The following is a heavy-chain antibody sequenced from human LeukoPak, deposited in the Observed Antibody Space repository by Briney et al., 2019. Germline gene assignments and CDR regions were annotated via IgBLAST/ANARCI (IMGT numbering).Heavy chain of an antibody. V-gene: IGHV3-49*04. Sequence: GGSLRLSCTASGFTFGDLAMSWVRQAPGKGLEWVGFITGKTYGGAIDYAASVKGRFTISRDDSKSIAYLQMDSLNTEDTALYYCVRGYTYHIFWGQGTLVTVSS. J-gene: IGHJ4*02. CDR2: ITGKTYGGAI. D-gene: IGHD3-16*02. CDR1: GFTFGDLA. CDR3: VRGYTYHIF.